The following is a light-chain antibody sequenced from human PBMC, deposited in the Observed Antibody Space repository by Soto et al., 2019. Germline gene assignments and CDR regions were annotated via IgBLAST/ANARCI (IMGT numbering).Light chain of an antibody. CDR2: AAS. J-gene: IGKJ1*01. CDR3: QQLSSYPST. Sequence: IQVTQSPSSLSASVVDRVTITCLASQDISSNLAWYQQKPGKAPPLLIYAASTLQSGVPSRFSGSGFGTDFTLTISSLQAEDFASYYCQQLSSYPSTFGQGTKVDIK. CDR1: QDISSN. V-gene: IGKV1-9*01.